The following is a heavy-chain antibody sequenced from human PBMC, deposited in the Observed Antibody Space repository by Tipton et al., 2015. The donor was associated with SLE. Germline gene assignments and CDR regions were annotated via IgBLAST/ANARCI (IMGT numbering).Heavy chain of an antibody. CDR2: IYTSGST. CDR3: ARESSSFAFDI. CDR1: GGSISSYY. V-gene: IGHV4-4*08. Sequence: TLSLTCTVSGGSISSYYWSWIRQPPGKGLEWIGYIYTSGSTNYNPSLKSRVTMSVDTSKNQFSLKLSSVTAADTAVYYCARESSSFAFDIWGQGTMVTVSS. J-gene: IGHJ3*02. D-gene: IGHD6-6*01.